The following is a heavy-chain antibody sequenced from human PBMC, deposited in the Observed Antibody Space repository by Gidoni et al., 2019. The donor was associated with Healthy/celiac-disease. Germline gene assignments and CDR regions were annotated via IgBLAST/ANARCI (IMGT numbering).Heavy chain of an antibody. CDR3: ARGPYWFDP. CDR2: IYTSGST. Sequence: QVQLQESGPGLVKPSQTLSLTCTVSGGSISSGSYYWSWIRQPAGKGLEWIGRIYTSGSTNYNPSLKSRVTISVDTSKNQFSLKLSSVTAADTAVYYCARGPYWFDPWGQGTLVTVSS. V-gene: IGHV4-61*02. CDR1: GGSISSGSYY. J-gene: IGHJ5*02.